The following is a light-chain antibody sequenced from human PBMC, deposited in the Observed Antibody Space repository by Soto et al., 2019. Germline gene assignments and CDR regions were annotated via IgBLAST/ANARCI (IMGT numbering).Light chain of an antibody. Sequence: QSVLTQPPSASGSPGQSVAISCTGTSRDVGGQNYVSWYQQHPGKAPKLIIYAVSNRPSGVPGRFSGSKSGNTASLTISGLRAEDEADYYCCSHAGNNNYVFGTGTKVTVL. V-gene: IGLV2-8*01. J-gene: IGLJ1*01. CDR3: CSHAGNNNYV. CDR1: SRDVGGQNY. CDR2: AVS.